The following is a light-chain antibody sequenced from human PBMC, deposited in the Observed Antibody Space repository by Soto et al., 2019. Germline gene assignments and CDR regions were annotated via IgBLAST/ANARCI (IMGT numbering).Light chain of an antibody. CDR3: NSYTTNNTYV. Sequence: QLVLTQPASVSGSPGQSVTISCTGTSSDVGGYNYVSWYQHHPGKAPKLMIFGVDSRPSGVSNRFSGSKSANTASLTISGLQAEDEADYYCNSYTTNNTYVFGTGTKLTVL. V-gene: IGLV2-14*03. CDR2: GVD. CDR1: SSDVGGYNY. J-gene: IGLJ1*01.